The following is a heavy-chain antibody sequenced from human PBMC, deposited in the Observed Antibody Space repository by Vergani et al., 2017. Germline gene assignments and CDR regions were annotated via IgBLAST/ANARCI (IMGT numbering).Heavy chain of an antibody. Sequence: QVQLVQSGAEVKKPGASVKVSCKASGYTFTGYYMHWVRQAPGQGLEWMGWINPNSGGTNYAQKFQCRVTMTRDTSISTAYMELSRLRSDDTAVYYCARERGNDPFPSYYYYYGMDVWGQGTTVTVSS. D-gene: IGHD3-16*01. J-gene: IGHJ6*02. CDR3: ARERGNDPFPSYYYYYGMDV. CDR1: GYTFTGYY. CDR2: INPNSGGT. V-gene: IGHV1-2*02.